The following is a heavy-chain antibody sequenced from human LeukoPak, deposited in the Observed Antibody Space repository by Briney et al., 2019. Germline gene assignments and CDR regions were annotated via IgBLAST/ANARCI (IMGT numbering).Heavy chain of an antibody. CDR3: AKTGSNWPPYYFDY. Sequence: GGSLRLSCAASGFSFSSYGMTWVRQAPGKGLEWVSAISGSGGSTYYADSVKGRFTISRDNSKNTLYLQMNSLRAEDTAIYYCAKTGSNWPPYYFDYWGQGTLVIVSS. CDR1: GFSFSSYG. V-gene: IGHV3-23*01. CDR2: ISGSGGST. J-gene: IGHJ4*02. D-gene: IGHD6-13*01.